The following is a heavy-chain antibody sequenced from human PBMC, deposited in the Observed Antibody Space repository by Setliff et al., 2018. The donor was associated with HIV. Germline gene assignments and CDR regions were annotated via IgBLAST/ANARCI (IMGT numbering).Heavy chain of an antibody. Sequence: PSETLSLTCTVSGGSISSGSYYWSWIRQPAGKGLEWIGRIYTSGSTNYNPSLKSRVTMSVDTSKNQFSLKLSSVTAADTAVFYCARGGYSYGFGRHRAYFQYWGQGTQVTVS. D-gene: IGHD5-18*01. J-gene: IGHJ1*01. V-gene: IGHV4-61*02. CDR3: ARGGYSYGFGRHRAYFQY. CDR2: IYTSGST. CDR1: GGSISSGSYY.